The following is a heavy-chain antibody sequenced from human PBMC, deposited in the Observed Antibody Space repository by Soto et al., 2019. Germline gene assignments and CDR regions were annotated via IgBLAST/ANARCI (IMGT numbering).Heavy chain of an antibody. Sequence: QLQLQESGPGLVKPSETLSLTCTVSGGSISSSSYYWGWFRQPPGKGLVWIGSIYYRGSTYYNPSPKCRVTISVDTSTTQLPMKLSSVTAADTAVYYCARHRDSSGYYYWFDYWGQGTLVTVSS. CDR3: ARHRDSSGYYYWFDY. J-gene: IGHJ4*02. D-gene: IGHD3-22*01. CDR2: IYYRGST. CDR1: GGSISSSSYY. V-gene: IGHV4-39*01.